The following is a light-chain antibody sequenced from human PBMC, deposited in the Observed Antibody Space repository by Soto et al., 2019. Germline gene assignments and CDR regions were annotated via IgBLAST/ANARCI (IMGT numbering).Light chain of an antibody. J-gene: IGKJ1*01. Sequence: DIQMTQFPSSLSASVGDRVNITCRASQGISTWLARYQQKPERAPKSLIYAASRLQSGVPPRFSGSGSETDFTLTISSLQPEDFATYYCQQYNRYPRTFGQGTKVEIK. V-gene: IGKV1D-16*01. CDR3: QQYNRYPRT. CDR2: AAS. CDR1: QGISTW.